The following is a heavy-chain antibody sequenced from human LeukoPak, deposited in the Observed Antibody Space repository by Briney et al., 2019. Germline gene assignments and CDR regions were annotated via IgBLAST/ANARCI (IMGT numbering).Heavy chain of an antibody. CDR1: GYSISSGYY. V-gene: IGHV4-38-2*02. CDR2: IYHSGST. J-gene: IGHJ2*01. D-gene: IGHD2-2*01. CDR3: ASPYCSSTSCYYWYFDL. Sequence: PSETLSLTCTVSGYSISSGYYWGWIRQPPGKGLEWIGIIYHSGSTYYNPSLKSRVTISVDTSKNQFSLKLSSVTAADTAVYYCASPYCSSTSCYYWYFDLWGRGTLVTVSS.